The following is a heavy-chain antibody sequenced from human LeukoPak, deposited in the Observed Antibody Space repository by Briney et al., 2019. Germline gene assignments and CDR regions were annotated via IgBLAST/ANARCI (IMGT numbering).Heavy chain of an antibody. CDR2: IYYSGNT. CDR3: ARHPRSGSYFDY. J-gene: IGHJ4*02. V-gene: IGHV4-39*01. D-gene: IGHD1-26*01. Sequence: SETLSLTCTVSGGSISSSGSYWGWIRQPPGKGLEWIGSIYYSGNTYNPSLKSRVTISVDTSKNQFSLKLSSVTAADTAVYYCARHPRSGSYFDYWGRGTLVTVSS. CDR1: GGSISSSGSY.